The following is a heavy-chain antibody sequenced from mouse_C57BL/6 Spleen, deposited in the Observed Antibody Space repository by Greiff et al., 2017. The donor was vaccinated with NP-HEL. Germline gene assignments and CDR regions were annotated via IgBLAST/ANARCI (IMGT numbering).Heavy chain of an antibody. D-gene: IGHD1-1*01. V-gene: IGHV14-3*01. CDR3: ARASFITTVVATRGYAMDY. J-gene: IGHJ4*01. CDR2: IDPANGNT. CDR1: GFNIKNTY. Sequence: VQLQQSVAELVRPGASVKLSCTASGFNIKNTYMHWVKQRPEQGLEWIGRIDPANGNTKYAPKFQGKATITADTSSNTAYLQLSSLTSEDTAIYYCARASFITTVVATRGYAMDYWGQGTSVTVSS.